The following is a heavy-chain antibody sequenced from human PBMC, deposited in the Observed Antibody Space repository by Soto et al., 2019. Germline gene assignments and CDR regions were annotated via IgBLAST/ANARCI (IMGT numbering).Heavy chain of an antibody. D-gene: IGHD2-8*01. CDR1: GGSFSGYY. Sequence: QVQLQQWGAGLLKPSETLSLTCAVYGGSFSGYYWSWIRQPPGKGLEWIGEINHSGSTNYNPSLKSRVTISVDTSKNQFSLKLSSVTDADTAVYYCARGRVRNGVELTSFDYWGQGTLVTVSS. CDR3: ARGRVRNGVELTSFDY. V-gene: IGHV4-34*01. CDR2: INHSGST. J-gene: IGHJ4*02.